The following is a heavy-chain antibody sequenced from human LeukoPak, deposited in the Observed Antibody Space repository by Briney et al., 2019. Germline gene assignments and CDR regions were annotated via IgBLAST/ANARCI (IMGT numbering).Heavy chain of an antibody. J-gene: IGHJ4*02. Sequence: PSETLSLTCAVYGGSFSGYYWSWIRQPPGKGLEWIGEINHSGSTNYNPSLKSRVTISVDTSKNQFSLKLSSVTAADTAVYYCARHRSYFDYWGQGTLVTVSS. V-gene: IGHV4-34*01. CDR3: ARHRSYFDY. CDR2: INHSGST. CDR1: GGSFSGYY.